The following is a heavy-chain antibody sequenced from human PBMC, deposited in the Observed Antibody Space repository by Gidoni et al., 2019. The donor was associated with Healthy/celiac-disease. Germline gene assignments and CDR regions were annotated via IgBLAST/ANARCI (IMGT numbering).Heavy chain of an antibody. Sequence: QVQLVQSGAEVKKPGASVKVSCQASGYTFTSYDINWVRQATGQGLEWMGWMNPNSGNTGYAQKFQGRVTMTRNTSISTAYMELSSLRSEDTAVYYCARERHYYGSGSYYPDFDYWGQGTLVTVSS. CDR3: ARERHYYGSGSYYPDFDY. D-gene: IGHD3-10*01. J-gene: IGHJ4*02. CDR2: MNPNSGNT. CDR1: GYTFTSYD. V-gene: IGHV1-8*01.